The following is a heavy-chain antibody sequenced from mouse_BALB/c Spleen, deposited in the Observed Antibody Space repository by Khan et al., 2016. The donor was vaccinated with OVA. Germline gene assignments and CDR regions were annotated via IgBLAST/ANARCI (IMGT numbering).Heavy chain of an antibody. D-gene: IGHD2-1*01. V-gene: IGHV5-9-1*01. CDR3: TNGNYGWFAY. J-gene: IGHJ3*01. Sequence: EVELVESGGGLVEPGGSLKLSCAASGFTFSSFVMSWVRQTPEKRLEWVATISSAATYTYYPDSVKGRFTISRDNAKNTLYLQLYSLRSDDTAIYSCTNGNYGWFAYWGQGTLVTVST. CDR1: GFTFSSFV. CDR2: ISSAATYT.